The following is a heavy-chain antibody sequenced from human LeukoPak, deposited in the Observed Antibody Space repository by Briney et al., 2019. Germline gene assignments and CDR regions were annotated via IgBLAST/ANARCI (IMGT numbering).Heavy chain of an antibody. CDR2: INAYNGDT. J-gene: IGHJ4*02. CDR3: ARDGSGVWFDY. D-gene: IGHD3-10*01. V-gene: IGHV1-18*01. Sequence: APVKVSCKASNYTFTSYGISWVRQAPGQGLEWMAWINAYNGDTNYAQKFQGRVTLTTDTSTSTAYMELRSLRSDDTAVYYCARDGSGVWFDYWGQGTLVTVSS. CDR1: NYTFTSYG.